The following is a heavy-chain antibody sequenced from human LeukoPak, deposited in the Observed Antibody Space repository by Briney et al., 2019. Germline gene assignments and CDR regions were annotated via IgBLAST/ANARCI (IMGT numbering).Heavy chain of an antibody. Sequence: SETLSLTCTFSGGSMSGQFWSWFRQPPGKGLEWIGYVHSSGSTNYNPSLKSRVTISIDTSKNQFSLNLSSVTAADTALYYCANHVSVTPWFFDLWGRGTLVTVSS. CDR1: GGSMSGQF. CDR3: ANHVSVTPWFFDL. CDR2: VHSSGST. D-gene: IGHD4-17*01. V-gene: IGHV4-59*08. J-gene: IGHJ2*01.